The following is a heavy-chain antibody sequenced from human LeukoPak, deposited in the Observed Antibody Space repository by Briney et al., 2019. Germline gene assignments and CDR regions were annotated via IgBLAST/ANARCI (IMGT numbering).Heavy chain of an antibody. CDR3: ATGSGSQDAFDI. V-gene: IGHV1-18*01. D-gene: IGHD1-26*01. J-gene: IGHJ3*02. Sequence: ASVKVSCKTSGYTFTSYGINWVRQAPGQGLEWLGWISAYSGNTNSAQKFQGRVTMTEDTSTDTAYMELSSLRSEDTAVYYCATGSGSQDAFDIWGQGTMVTVSS. CDR2: ISAYSGNT. CDR1: GYTFTSYG.